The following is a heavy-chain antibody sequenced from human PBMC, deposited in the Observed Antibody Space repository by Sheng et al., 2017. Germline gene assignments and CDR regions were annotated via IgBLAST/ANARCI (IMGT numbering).Heavy chain of an antibody. CDR2: ISSDGMTS. V-gene: IGHV3-30*04. D-gene: IGHD3-9*01. CDR1: GFSFSSYA. Sequence: QVRLVESGGGVVQPGRSLRLSCAASGFSFSSYAIYWVRQAPGKGLEWVSYISSDGMTSYHADSVRGRFTISRDNSKNTLSLEMNSLRPEDTAVYYCGRDFTSYYSIDYWGQGT. J-gene: IGHJ4*02. CDR3: GRDFTSYYSIDY.